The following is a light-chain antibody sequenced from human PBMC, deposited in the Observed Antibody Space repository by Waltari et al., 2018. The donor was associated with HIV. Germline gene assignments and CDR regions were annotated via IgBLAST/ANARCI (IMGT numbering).Light chain of an antibody. J-gene: IGLJ2*01. CDR3: SSYTSSSVL. CDR2: EFS. Sequence: QSALTQPASVSGSPGQSITISCTGTSSDVGGYNYVSWYQQHPGKAPKLMIYEFSNRPSGVSNRFSGSKSCNTASLTISGLQAEDEADYYCSSYTSSSVLFGGGTKVTVL. V-gene: IGLV2-14*01. CDR1: SSDVGGYNY.